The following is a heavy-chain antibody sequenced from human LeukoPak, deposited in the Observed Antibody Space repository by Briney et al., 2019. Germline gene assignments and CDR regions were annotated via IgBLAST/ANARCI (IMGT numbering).Heavy chain of an antibody. CDR1: GFTFDDYA. D-gene: IGHD6-13*01. CDR2: ISWNSGSI. J-gene: IGHJ6*02. CDR3: ARSSSWHIGHYYYGMDV. Sequence: GGSLRLSCAASGFTFDDYAMHWVRQAPGKGLEWVSGISWNSGSIGYADSVKGRFTISRDNAKNSLYLQMNSLRAEDTALYYCARSSSWHIGHYYYGMDVWGQGTTVTVSS. V-gene: IGHV3-9*01.